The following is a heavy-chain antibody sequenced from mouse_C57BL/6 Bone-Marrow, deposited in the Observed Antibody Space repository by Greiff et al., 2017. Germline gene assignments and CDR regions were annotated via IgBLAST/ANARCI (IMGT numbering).Heavy chain of an antibody. D-gene: IGHD4-1*01. CDR1: GYTFTDYY. CDR3: ARYDAGTRAY. J-gene: IGHJ3*01. V-gene: IGHV1-19*01. Sequence: EVQLQQSGPVLVKPGASVKMSCKASGYTFTDYYMNWVKQSHGKSLEWIGVINPYNGGTSYNQKFKGKATLTVDKSSSTAYMELNSLTSEDSAVYYCARYDAGTRAYWGQGTLVTVSA. CDR2: INPYNGGT.